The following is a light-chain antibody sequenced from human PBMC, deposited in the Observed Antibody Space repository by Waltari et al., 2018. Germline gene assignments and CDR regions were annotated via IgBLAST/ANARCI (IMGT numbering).Light chain of an antibody. CDR2: GSS. J-gene: IGLJ3*02. Sequence: QSVLTQPPSLSGAPGPWATIPCPGSGSNLGAAYDVNWYQQVPPAAPKLLFYGSSSRPLGVPDRFFGSTSGTSASLAITGLQAEDEAVYYCQYYDTTLSVVFGGGTKLTVL. CDR1: GSNLGAAYD. V-gene: IGLV1-40*01. CDR3: QYYDTTLSVV.